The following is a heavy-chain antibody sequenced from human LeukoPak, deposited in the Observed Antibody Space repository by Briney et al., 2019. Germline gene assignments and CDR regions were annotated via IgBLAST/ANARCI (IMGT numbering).Heavy chain of an antibody. V-gene: IGHV4-34*01. Sequence: SETLSLTCAVYGGSFSGYYWSWIRQPPGKGLEWIGEINHSGSTNYNPSLKSRVTISVDTSKNQFSLKLSSVTAADTAVYYCAGLGLTISPPLAVAGTVSYYYYMDVWGKGTTVTVSS. J-gene: IGHJ6*03. CDR1: GGSFSGYY. D-gene: IGHD6-19*01. CDR3: AGLGLTISPPLAVAGTVSYYYYMDV. CDR2: INHSGST.